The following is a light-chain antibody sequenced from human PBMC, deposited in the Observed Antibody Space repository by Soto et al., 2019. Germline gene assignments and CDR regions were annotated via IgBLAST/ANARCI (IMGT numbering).Light chain of an antibody. J-gene: IGLJ2*01. Sequence: QSALTQPPSASGSPGQSVTISCAGTSSDVGAFNYVSWYQQLPGKAPKLMIYEVTKRPSGVPDRFSGSKSGNTASLTVSGLQGEDEADYYCSSYAGSNNVIFGGGTKLTVL. CDR3: SSYAGSNNVI. CDR1: SSDVGAFNY. V-gene: IGLV2-8*01. CDR2: EVT.